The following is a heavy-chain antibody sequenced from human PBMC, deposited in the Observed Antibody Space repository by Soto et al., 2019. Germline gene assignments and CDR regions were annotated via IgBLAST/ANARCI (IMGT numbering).Heavy chain of an antibody. J-gene: IGHJ4*02. V-gene: IGHV3-23*01. CDR3: AKGYSDSSWSHLDF. CDR2: LNGHPTEK. Sequence: GGSLRLSCVISGFTFSSYAMTWVRQAPGKGLEWVSTLNGHPTEKYHADSVRGRFTISRDNSKSTLYLQMNSLRAEDSAIYYCAKGYSDSSWSHLDFWGQGTLVTVSS. D-gene: IGHD6-13*01. CDR1: GFTFSSYA.